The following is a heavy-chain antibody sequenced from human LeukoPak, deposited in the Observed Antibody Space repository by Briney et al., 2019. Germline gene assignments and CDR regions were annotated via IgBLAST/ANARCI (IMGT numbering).Heavy chain of an antibody. CDR1: GFTFSSYS. D-gene: IGHD3-22*01. J-gene: IGHJ4*02. Sequence: GGSLRLSCAASGFTFSSYSMNWVRQAPGKGLEWVSSISSSSSYIYYADSVKGRFTISRDNAKNSLYLQMNSLRAEDTAVYYCASPSTYYYDSSGHGYWGQGTLVTVSS. V-gene: IGHV3-21*04. CDR3: ASPSTYYYDSSGHGY. CDR2: ISSSSSYI.